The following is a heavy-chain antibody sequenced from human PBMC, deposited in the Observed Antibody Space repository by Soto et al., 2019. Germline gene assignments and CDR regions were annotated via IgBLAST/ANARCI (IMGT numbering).Heavy chain of an antibody. J-gene: IGHJ4*02. CDR2: IYRGGST. D-gene: IGHD3-3*01. CDR3: ASRSANFWSRNTPY. Sequence: PWWSLRLSCAASGFTVSSHYMSWVRQAPGKGLEWVSVIYRGGSTYYADSVKDRFTISRDNSQNTLYLQMNSLRAEETAVYYCASRSANFWSRNTPYWGQGTLVTISS. V-gene: IGHV3-53*01. CDR1: GFTVSSHY.